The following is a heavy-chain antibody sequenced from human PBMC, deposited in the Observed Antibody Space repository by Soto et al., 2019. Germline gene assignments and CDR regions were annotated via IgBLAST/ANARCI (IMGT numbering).Heavy chain of an antibody. CDR3: ASSIVVVPAAMLLDY. Sequence: SVKVSCKASGATFSSYAISWVRQSPVQGLEWMGGIIPIFGTANYAQKFQGRVTITADESTSTAYMELSSLRSEDTAVYYCASSIVVVPAAMLLDYWGQGTLVTVSS. D-gene: IGHD2-2*01. CDR2: IIPIFGTA. J-gene: IGHJ4*02. CDR1: GATFSSYA. V-gene: IGHV1-69*13.